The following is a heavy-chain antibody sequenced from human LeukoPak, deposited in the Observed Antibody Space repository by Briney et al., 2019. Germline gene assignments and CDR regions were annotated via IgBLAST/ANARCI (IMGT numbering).Heavy chain of an antibody. J-gene: IGHJ6*03. V-gene: IGHV1-8*01. CDR1: GYTFTSYD. Sequence: ASVKVSCKASGYTFTSYDINWVRQATGQGLEWMGWMNPNSGNTGYAQKFQGRVTMTGNTSISTAYMELSSLRSEDTAVYYCARAMDCSSTSCLYYYYYYMDVWGKGTTVTVSS. CDR2: MNPNSGNT. D-gene: IGHD2-2*01. CDR3: ARAMDCSSTSCLYYYYYYMDV.